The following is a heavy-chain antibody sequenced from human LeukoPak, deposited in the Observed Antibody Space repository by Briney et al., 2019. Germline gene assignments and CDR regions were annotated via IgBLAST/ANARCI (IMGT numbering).Heavy chain of an antibody. V-gene: IGHV3-11*04. CDR1: GFTFSDYY. CDR2: ISGGSSI. Sequence: GGSLRLSCAAPGFTFSDYYMTWIRQAPGKGLEWVSYISGGSSIHYADSVKGRFTISRDNAKNSLFLQMNSLRAEDTAVYYCARSQSFHDYWGQGTLVTVSS. J-gene: IGHJ4*02. D-gene: IGHD1-26*01. CDR3: ARSQSFHDY.